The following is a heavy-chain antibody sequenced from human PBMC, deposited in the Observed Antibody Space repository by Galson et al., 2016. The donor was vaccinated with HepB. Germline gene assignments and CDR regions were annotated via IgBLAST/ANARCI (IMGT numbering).Heavy chain of an antibody. V-gene: IGHV3-30-3*01. CDR2: ISYDGSNK. CDR3: AREGASGAY. Sequence: SLRLSCAASGFTFNSYAMHWVRQAPGKGLDWVAVISYDGSNKYYADSVKGRFTISRDSSKNTLYLQMNSLKTDDTAVYYCAREGASGAYWGQGTLVAVSS. J-gene: IGHJ4*02. D-gene: IGHD2-15*01. CDR1: GFTFNSYA.